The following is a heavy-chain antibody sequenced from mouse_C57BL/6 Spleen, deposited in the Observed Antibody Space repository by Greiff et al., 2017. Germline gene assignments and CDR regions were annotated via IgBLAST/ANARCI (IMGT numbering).Heavy chain of an antibody. Sequence: LQESGPELVKPGASVKISCKASGYAFSSSWMNWVKQRPGKGLEWIGRIYPGDGDTNYNGKCKGKATLTADKSSSTAYMQLSSLTSEDSAVYFCAREAFAYWGQGTLVTVSA. CDR1: GYAFSSSW. V-gene: IGHV1-82*01. CDR3: AREAFAY. CDR2: IYPGDGDT. J-gene: IGHJ3*01.